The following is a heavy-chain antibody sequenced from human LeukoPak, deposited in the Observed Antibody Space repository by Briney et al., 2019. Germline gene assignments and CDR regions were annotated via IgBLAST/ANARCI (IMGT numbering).Heavy chain of an antibody. J-gene: IGHJ6*03. CDR2: ISTYNGNT. CDR3: ARDLHRVVVRGVPHYYYYMDV. CDR1: GYTFTSYG. D-gene: IGHD3-10*01. Sequence: ASVKVSCKASGYTFTSYGISWVRQAPGQGLEWMGWISTYNGNTNYAQKLQGRVTMTTDTSTSTAYMELRSLRSDDTAVYYCARDLHRVVVRGVPHYYYYMDVWGKGTTVTTSS. V-gene: IGHV1-18*01.